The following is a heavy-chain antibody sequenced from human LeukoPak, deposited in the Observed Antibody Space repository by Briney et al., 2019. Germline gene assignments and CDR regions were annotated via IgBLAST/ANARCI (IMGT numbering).Heavy chain of an antibody. V-gene: IGHV1-2*02. CDR1: GYTFTGYY. CDR2: INPNSGDT. Sequence: ASVKVSCTASGYTFTGYYMHWVRQAPGQGLEWMGWINPNSGDTKYAQKFQGRVTMTRDTSISTAYMELSRLNSDDTALYYCARGPNYYGSGRSWFDPWGQGTLVTVSS. CDR3: ARGPNYYGSGRSWFDP. D-gene: IGHD3-10*01. J-gene: IGHJ5*02.